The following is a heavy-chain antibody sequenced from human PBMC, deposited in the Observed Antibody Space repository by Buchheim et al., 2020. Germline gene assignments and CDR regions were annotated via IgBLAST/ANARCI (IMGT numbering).Heavy chain of an antibody. V-gene: IGHV3-7*01. Sequence: EVQLVESGGGLVQPGGSLRLSCAASGFTFSNYWMSWVRQAPGKGLEWVANIKRDGSEKYYVDSVKGRFTISRDNAKNTVYLQMNSLRVEDTAVYYCARDRSYAMDVWGQGTT. CDR1: GFTFSNYW. J-gene: IGHJ6*02. CDR2: IKRDGSEK. CDR3: ARDRSYAMDV.